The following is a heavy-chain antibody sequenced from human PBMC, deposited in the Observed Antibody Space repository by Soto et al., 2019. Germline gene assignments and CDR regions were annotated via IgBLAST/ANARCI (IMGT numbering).Heavy chain of an antibody. CDR2: INAGDGNA. D-gene: IGHD6-19*01. CDR3: ATWAGSSSDWSGPYDY. Sequence: ASVKVSCKASGGTFSGYAISWVRQAPGQGLEWMGWINAGDGNARYAPSYQGRVTITRDTSTSTVYMELSSLRSEDTAVYYCATWAGSSSDWSGPYDYWGQGTLVTVSS. J-gene: IGHJ4*02. CDR1: GGTFSGYA. V-gene: IGHV1-3*01.